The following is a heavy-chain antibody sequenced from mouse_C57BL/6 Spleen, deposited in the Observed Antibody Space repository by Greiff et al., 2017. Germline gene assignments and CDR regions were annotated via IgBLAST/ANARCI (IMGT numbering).Heavy chain of an antibody. CDR2: IDPSDSET. CDR1: GYTFTSYW. V-gene: IGHV1-52*01. D-gene: IGHD2-3*01. J-gene: IGHJ2*01. Sequence: QVQLQQPGAELVRPGSSVKLSCKASGYTFTSYWMHWVKQRPIQGLEWIGNIDPSDSETHYKPKFKDKATLTVDKSSSTAYIQLISLTSEYSAVYYCARYDYLDYWGQGTTLTVSS. CDR3: ARYDYLDY.